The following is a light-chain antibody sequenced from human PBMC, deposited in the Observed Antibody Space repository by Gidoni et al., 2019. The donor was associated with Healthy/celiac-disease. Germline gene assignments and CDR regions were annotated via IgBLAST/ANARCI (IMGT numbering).Light chain of an antibody. Sequence: AIQLTQSPSSLSASVGDRVTITCRASQGISRAFAWYQQKPGKAPKLLIYDASSLESGVPSRFSGSGSGTDFTLTISSLQPEDFATYYCQQFNNYPPFTFGPGTKVDIK. J-gene: IGKJ3*01. CDR3: QQFNNYPPFT. V-gene: IGKV1D-13*01. CDR1: QGISRA. CDR2: DAS.